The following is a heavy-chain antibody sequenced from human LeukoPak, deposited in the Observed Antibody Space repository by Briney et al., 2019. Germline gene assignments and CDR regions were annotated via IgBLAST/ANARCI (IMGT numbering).Heavy chain of an antibody. CDR3: ARDKQHSYGRYFDH. Sequence: SETVSLTCSVSGGSISTYHWNWIRKPPGKGLEWIGYMQSTGNSKYNPSLRSRVNMFVDTSKNQAALILSSVTAADTAVYYCARDKQHSYGRYFDHWGQGALVTVSS. CDR1: GGSISTYH. CDR2: MQSTGNS. V-gene: IGHV4-59*01. J-gene: IGHJ4*02. D-gene: IGHD3-16*01.